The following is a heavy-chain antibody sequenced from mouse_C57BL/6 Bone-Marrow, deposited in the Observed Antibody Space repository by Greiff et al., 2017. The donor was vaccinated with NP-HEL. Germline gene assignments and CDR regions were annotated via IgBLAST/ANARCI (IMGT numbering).Heavy chain of an antibody. V-gene: IGHV5-17*01. J-gene: IGHJ3*01. Sequence: EVKLMESGGGLVKPGGSLKLSCTASGFTFSDYGMHWVRQAPEKGLEWVAYISSGSSTIYYADTVKGRFTISRDNAKNTLFLQMTSLRSEDTAMYYCARPSTMITRFAYWGQGTLVTVSA. CDR1: GFTFSDYG. CDR2: ISSGSSTI. CDR3: ARPSTMITRFAY. D-gene: IGHD2-4*01.